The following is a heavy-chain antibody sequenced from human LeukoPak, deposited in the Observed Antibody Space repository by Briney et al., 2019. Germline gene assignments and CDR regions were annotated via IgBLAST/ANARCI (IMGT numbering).Heavy chain of an antibody. Sequence: SVKVSCKASGGTFSSYAISWVRQAPGQGLEWMGGIIPIFGTANYAQKFQGRVTITADESTTTAYMEVRSLRSDDTAVYYCARDRDRMVQGVTALFDYWGQGTLVTVSS. CDR2: IIPIFGTA. J-gene: IGHJ4*02. CDR3: ARDRDRMVQGVTALFDY. CDR1: GGTFSSYA. V-gene: IGHV1-69*01. D-gene: IGHD3-10*01.